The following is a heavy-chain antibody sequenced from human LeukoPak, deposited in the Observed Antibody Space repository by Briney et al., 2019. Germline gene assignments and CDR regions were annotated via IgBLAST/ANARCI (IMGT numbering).Heavy chain of an antibody. Sequence: GGSLRLSCAASGFTFSSYGMHWVRQAPGKGLEWVAVIWYDGSNKYYADSVKGRFTISRDNSKNTLYLQMNSLRAEDTAVYYCARDPHCSGGSCYYGGYNWFDPWGQGTPVTVSS. V-gene: IGHV3-33*01. D-gene: IGHD2-15*01. CDR2: IWYDGSNK. J-gene: IGHJ5*02. CDR3: ARDPHCSGGSCYYGGYNWFDP. CDR1: GFTFSSYG.